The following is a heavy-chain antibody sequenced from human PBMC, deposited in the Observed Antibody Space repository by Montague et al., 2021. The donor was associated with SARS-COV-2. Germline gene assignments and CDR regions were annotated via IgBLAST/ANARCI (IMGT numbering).Heavy chain of an antibody. V-gene: IGHV4-34*01. CDR2: INLSGST. CDR3: VVVPLGPRGRGFDS. Sequence: SETLSLTCAVYGGSFSGYYWNWIRQPPRTGLEWIGEINLSGSTNYNPSPKSRVTISVDTSKNQFSLKLSSVTAADTAVYYCVVVPLGPRGRGFDSWGQGTLVTVSS. CDR1: GGSFSGYY. J-gene: IGHJ4*02. D-gene: IGHD2-15*01.